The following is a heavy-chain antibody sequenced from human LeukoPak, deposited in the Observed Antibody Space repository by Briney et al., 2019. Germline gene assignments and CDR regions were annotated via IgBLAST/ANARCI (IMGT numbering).Heavy chain of an antibody. D-gene: IGHD5-12*01. Sequence: GGSLRLSCTVSGFTFSSYSMNWVRQAPGKGLEWASSITSSSSYIYYGDSVKGRFTISRDNAKNSVYLQMNSLRAEDTAVYYCARDGPPTWIPLDIWGQGTMVTVSS. V-gene: IGHV3-21*01. CDR1: GFTFSSYS. CDR2: ITSSSSYI. CDR3: ARDGPPTWIPLDI. J-gene: IGHJ3*02.